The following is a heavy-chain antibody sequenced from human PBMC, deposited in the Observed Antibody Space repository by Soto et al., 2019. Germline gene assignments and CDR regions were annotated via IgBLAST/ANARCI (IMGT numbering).Heavy chain of an antibody. CDR3: ARDIEDRQLPHDFGVVSAFDY. V-gene: IGHV1-18*01. CDR2: ISAYNGNT. J-gene: IGHJ4*02. D-gene: IGHD3-3*01. Sequence: QVQLVQSGAEVKKPGASVKVSCKASGYTFTSYGISWVRQAPGQGLEWMGWISAYNGNTNYAQKLQGRVTMTTDTSTSTAYMELRSLRSDDTAVYYCARDIEDRQLPHDFGVVSAFDYWGQGTLVTVSS. CDR1: GYTFTSYG.